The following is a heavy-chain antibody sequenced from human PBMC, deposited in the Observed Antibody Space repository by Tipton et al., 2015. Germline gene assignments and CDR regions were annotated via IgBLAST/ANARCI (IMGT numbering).Heavy chain of an antibody. V-gene: IGHV4-59*08. CDR3: ARKPVVRGAYYYFDY. D-gene: IGHD3-10*01. J-gene: IGHJ4*02. Sequence: LRLSCSVSSDSISKYYWSWIRQPPGKELGWIGYIQYSGNTHYNPSLMSRVTISVDTSKNQFSLTLNSVTAADTAFYYCARKPVVRGAYYYFDYWGQGTLVTVSS. CDR1: SDSISKYY. CDR2: IQYSGNT.